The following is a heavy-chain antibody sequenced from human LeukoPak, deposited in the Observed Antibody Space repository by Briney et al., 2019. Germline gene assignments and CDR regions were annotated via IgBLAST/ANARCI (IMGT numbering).Heavy chain of an antibody. Sequence: ASVTVSCKASVYTFIGYYMQWVRQAPGQGLGWMGRSNPRSGGANYAQEFQDRVTMTSDTSITTAYMELSRLRSDDTAVYYCARDVGSNNCENWGQGTLVTVSS. CDR2: SNPRSGGA. V-gene: IGHV1-2*06. CDR3: ARDVGSNNCEN. D-gene: IGHD2-2*01. J-gene: IGHJ4*02. CDR1: VYTFIGYY.